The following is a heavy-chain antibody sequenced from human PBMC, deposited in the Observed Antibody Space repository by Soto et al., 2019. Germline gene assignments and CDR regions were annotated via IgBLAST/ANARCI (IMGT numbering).Heavy chain of an antibody. CDR3: GKGNSKWGTGDALDI. V-gene: IGHV3-23*01. D-gene: IGHD7-27*01. J-gene: IGHJ3*02. CDR2: ISGTGGST. CDR1: GFTFNNYA. Sequence: EVQLLESGGGVVQPGGSLRLSCAASGFTFNNYALNWVRQAPGKGLEWVSSISGTGGSTFYAGSAKGRFTISRDDSKNTLFLQMTSLRAEDTDVYYCGKGNSKWGTGDALDIWGQGTMVTVSS.